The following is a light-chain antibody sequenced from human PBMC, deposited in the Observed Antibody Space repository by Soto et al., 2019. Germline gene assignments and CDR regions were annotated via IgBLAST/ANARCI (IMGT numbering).Light chain of an antibody. J-gene: IGKJ1*01. Sequence: DIVMTQSPLSLPVTPGEPASISCRSSQSLLHSNGYNYLDWYLQKPGQSPQLLIYLGSNRASGVPDRFSGRGSGTDFTLKISRVEAEDVGVYYCMQALQRGTFGQGTKVEIK. V-gene: IGKV2-28*01. CDR2: LGS. CDR3: MQALQRGT. CDR1: QSLLHSNGYNY.